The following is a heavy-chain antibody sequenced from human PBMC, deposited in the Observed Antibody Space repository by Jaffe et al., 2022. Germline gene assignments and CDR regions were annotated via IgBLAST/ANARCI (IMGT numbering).Heavy chain of an antibody. CDR2: INPSGGST. J-gene: IGHJ4*02. CDR3: ARDLYYGSGSYSCFDY. Sequence: QVQLVQSGAEVKKPGASVKVSCKASGYTFTSYYMHWVRQAPGQGLEWMGIINPSGGSTSYAQKFQGRVTMTRDTSTSTVYMELSSLRSEDTAVYYCARDLYYGSGSYSCFDYWGQGTLVTVSS. V-gene: IGHV1-46*01. D-gene: IGHD3-10*01. CDR1: GYTFTSYY.